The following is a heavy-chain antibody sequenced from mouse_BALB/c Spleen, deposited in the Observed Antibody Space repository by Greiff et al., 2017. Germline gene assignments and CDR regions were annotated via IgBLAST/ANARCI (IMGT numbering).Heavy chain of an antibody. Sequence: EVKLVESGGGLVQPGGSLKLSCAASGFDFSSYWMSWVRQAPGKGLEWIGEINPDSSTINYTPSLKDKFIISRDNAKNTLYLQMSKVRSEDTALYYCARRGYGNYRGFYWYFDVWGAGTTVTVSS. CDR2: INPDSSTI. J-gene: IGHJ1*01. D-gene: IGHD2-1*01. CDR1: GFDFSSYW. CDR3: ARRGYGNYRGFYWYFDV. V-gene: IGHV4-1*02.